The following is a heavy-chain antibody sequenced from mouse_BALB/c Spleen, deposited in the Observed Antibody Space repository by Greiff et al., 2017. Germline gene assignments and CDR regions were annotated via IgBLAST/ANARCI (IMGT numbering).Heavy chain of an antibody. CDR2: IWGGGST. CDR3: ARQGRRGDWYFDV. Sequence: QVQLKESGPGLVAPSQSLSITCTVSGFSLTDYGVSWIRQPPGKGLEWLGVIWGGGSTYYNSALKSRLSISKDNSKSQVFLKMNSLQTNDTAMYYCARQGRRGDWYFDVWGAGTTVTVSS. V-gene: IGHV2-6-5*01. CDR1: GFSLTDYG. J-gene: IGHJ1*01.